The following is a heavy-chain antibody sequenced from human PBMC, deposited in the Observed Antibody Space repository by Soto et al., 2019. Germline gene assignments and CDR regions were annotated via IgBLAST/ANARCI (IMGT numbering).Heavy chain of an antibody. CDR2: LSDSGDSI. Sequence: EVQLLESGGGLVQPGRSLRLSCTASGFTFSSHAMTWVRQAPGKGLEWVSGLSDSGDSIYYADSVKGRFTIYRDNSMNTRYRQMNTLRVEDTAVYYCAKVSSSWYAGFFDLLGQGTLVTVSS. D-gene: IGHD6-13*01. CDR3: AKVSSSWYAGFFDL. CDR1: GFTFSSHA. V-gene: IGHV3-23*01. J-gene: IGHJ4*02.